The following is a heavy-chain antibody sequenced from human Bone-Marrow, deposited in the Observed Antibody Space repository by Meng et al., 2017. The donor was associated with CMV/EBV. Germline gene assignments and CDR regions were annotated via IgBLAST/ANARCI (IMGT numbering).Heavy chain of an antibody. D-gene: IGHD2-2*01. V-gene: IGHV3-48*03. CDR1: GFTFSSYE. Sequence: GESLKISCAASGFTFSSYEMNWVRQAPGKGLEWVSYVSSTGYTIYYADSVKGRFTISRDNAKNSLYLQMNSLRAEDTAVYYCARASYCSSTSCSLGYWGQGTLVTVSS. CDR3: ARASYCSSTSCSLGY. J-gene: IGHJ4*02. CDR2: VSSTGYTI.